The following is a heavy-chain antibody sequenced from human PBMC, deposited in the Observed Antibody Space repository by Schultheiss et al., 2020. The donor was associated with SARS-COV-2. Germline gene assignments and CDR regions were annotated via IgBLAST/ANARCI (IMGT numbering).Heavy chain of an antibody. V-gene: IGHV3-30*03. CDR2: ISYDGSNK. J-gene: IGHJ3*02. CDR3: ARDPLDYYDSLGAFDI. D-gene: IGHD3-22*01. CDR1: GFTFSNYG. Sequence: GGSLRLSCAASGFTFSNYGMHWVRQAPGKGLEWVAVISYDGSNKYYADSVKGRFTISRDNSKNTLYLQMNSLRAEDTAVYYCARDPLDYYDSLGAFDIWGQGTMVTVSS.